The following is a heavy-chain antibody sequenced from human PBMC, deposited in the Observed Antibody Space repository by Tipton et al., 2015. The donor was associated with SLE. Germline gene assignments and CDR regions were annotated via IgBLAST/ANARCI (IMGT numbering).Heavy chain of an antibody. CDR3: ARGYSSSWYREFFDI. CDR2: IHYDGTA. D-gene: IGHD6-13*01. CDR1: GGSISSNNFF. V-gene: IGHV4-31*03. Sequence: TLSLTCTVSGGSISSNNFFWSWLRQHPGKGLEWIAYIHYDGTAFYNPSLKSRVTISVDTSKNQFSLRLRSATAADTAFYYCARGYSSSWYREFFDIWGRGTLVTVSS. J-gene: IGHJ2*01.